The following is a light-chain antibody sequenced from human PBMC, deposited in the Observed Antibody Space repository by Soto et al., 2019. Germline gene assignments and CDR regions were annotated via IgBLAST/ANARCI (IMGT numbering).Light chain of an antibody. Sequence: IILTQSPGTLSLSPGERATLSCRASQSLKRTFLAWYQHKPGQSPRLLISGVSSWAAGVPDRFSGSGFGTDFALTTSRLEPHESAVYFCQQYDHSPRSFGQGPKMDI. CDR1: QSLKRTF. V-gene: IGKV3-20*01. CDR2: GVS. J-gene: IGKJ1*01. CDR3: QQYDHSPRS.